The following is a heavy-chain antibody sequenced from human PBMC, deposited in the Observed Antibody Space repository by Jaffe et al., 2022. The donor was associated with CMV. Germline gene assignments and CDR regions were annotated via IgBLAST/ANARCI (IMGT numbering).Heavy chain of an antibody. CDR1: GGTFSSYA. J-gene: IGHJ5*02. V-gene: IGHV1-69*09. D-gene: IGHD3-3*01. Sequence: QVQLVQSGAEVKKPGSSVKVSCKASGGTFSSYAISWVRQAPGQGLEWMGRIIPILGIANYAQKFQGRVTITADKSTSTAYMELSSLRSEDTAVYYCARDHAESYPIWDYDFWSGLNNWFDPWGQGTLVTVSS. CDR2: IIPILGIA. CDR3: ARDHAESYPIWDYDFWSGLNNWFDP.